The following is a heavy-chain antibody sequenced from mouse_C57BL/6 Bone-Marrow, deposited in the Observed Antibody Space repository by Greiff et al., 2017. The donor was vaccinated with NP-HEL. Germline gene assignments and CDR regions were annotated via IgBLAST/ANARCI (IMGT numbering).Heavy chain of an antibody. V-gene: IGHV1-53*01. CDR1: GYTFTSYW. J-gene: IGHJ3*01. Sequence: QVQLQQPGTELVKPGASVKLSCKASGYTFTSYWMHWVTQRPGHGLAWIGNINPSNGGTTYNEKFKSKATLTVDKSSSTAYMQLSSLTSEDSAVYYCARFAYWGQGTLVTVSA. CDR2: INPSNGGT. CDR3: ARFAY.